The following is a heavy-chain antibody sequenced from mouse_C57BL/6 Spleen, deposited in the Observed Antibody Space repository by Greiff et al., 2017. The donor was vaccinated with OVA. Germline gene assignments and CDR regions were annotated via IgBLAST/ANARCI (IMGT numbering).Heavy chain of an antibody. Sequence: QVQLQQPGAELVRPGSSVKLSCKASGYTFTSYWMHWVKQRPIQGLEWIGNIDPSDSETHYNQKFKDKATFTVDKSSSTAYMQLSSLTSEDSAVYYCARSGGNYPFAYWGQGTLVTVSA. CDR1: GYTFTSYW. V-gene: IGHV1-52*01. CDR2: IDPSDSET. J-gene: IGHJ3*01. D-gene: IGHD2-1*01. CDR3: ARSGGNYPFAY.